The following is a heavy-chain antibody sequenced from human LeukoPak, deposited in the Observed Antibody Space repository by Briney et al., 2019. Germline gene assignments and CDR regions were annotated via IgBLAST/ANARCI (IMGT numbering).Heavy chain of an antibody. Sequence: PGGSLRLSCAASGFTFSSDAMSWVRQAPGKGLEWVSAISGSGGSTFYADSVKGRFTISRDNSKNTLYLQMNSLRAEDTAVYYCAKDPDSSGYFENWFDPWGQGTLVTVSS. V-gene: IGHV3-23*01. D-gene: IGHD3-22*01. CDR2: ISGSGGST. CDR1: GFTFSSDA. J-gene: IGHJ5*02. CDR3: AKDPDSSGYFENWFDP.